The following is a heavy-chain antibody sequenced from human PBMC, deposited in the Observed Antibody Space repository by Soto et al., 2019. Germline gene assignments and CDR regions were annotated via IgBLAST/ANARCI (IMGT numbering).Heavy chain of an antibody. J-gene: IGHJ4*02. Sequence: SLTCTVSGGSISSGDYYWSWIRQPPGKGLEWIGYIYYSGSTYYNPSLKSRVTISVDTSKNQFSLKLSSVTAADTAVYYCARRAPVFGVVHYFDYWGQGILVTVSS. CDR2: IYYSGST. V-gene: IGHV4-30-4*01. CDR3: ARRAPVFGVVHYFDY. CDR1: GGSISSGDYY. D-gene: IGHD3-3*01.